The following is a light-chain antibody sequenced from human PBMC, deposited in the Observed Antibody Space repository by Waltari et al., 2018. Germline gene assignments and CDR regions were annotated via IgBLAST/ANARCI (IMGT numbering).Light chain of an antibody. CDR2: AAS. V-gene: IGKV1-39*01. CDR1: QSISNY. CDR3: QQSYSTPIT. J-gene: IGKJ5*01. Sequence: DIQMTQSPSSLSASVGDRVTITCRASQSISNYLNWCQQKPGKAPKLLIFAASSLQSGVPSRLSGSGSGTDFTLTISSLQPEDFATYYCQQSYSTPITFGQGTRLEIK.